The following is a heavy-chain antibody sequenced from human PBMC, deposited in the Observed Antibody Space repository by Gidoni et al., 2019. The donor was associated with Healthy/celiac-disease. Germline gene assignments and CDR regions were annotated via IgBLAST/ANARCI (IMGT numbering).Heavy chain of an antibody. CDR2: IYYSGST. CDR1: GGSISSSSYY. CDR3: ARSNSKMQWLDPFGY. Sequence: QLQLQESGPGLVKPSETLSLTCTVSGGSISSSSYYWGWIRQPPGKGLEWIGSIYYSGSTYYNPSLKSRVTISVDTSKNQFSLKLSSVTAADTAVYYCARSNSKMQWLDPFGYWGQGTLVTVSS. V-gene: IGHV4-39*01. D-gene: IGHD6-19*01. J-gene: IGHJ4*02.